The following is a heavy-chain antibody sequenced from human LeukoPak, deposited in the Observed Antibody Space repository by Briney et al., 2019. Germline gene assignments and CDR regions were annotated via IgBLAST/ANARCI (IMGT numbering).Heavy chain of an antibody. CDR2: INPRGST. V-gene: IGHV4-34*01. CDR3: ARVYYDSSGYYPRGAFDI. Sequence: SETLSLPFAVLGGSFRCLYRSWVRQAPGKGLEWIGGINPRGSTNYNPSLKSRVTISVDTSKNQFSLKLSSVTAADTAVYYCARVYYDSSGYYPRGAFDIWGQGTMVTVSS. J-gene: IGHJ3*02. D-gene: IGHD3-22*01. CDR1: GGSFRCLY.